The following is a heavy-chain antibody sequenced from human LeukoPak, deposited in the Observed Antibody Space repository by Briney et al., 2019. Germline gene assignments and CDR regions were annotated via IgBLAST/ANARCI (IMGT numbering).Heavy chain of an antibody. D-gene: IGHD3-22*01. V-gene: IGHV1-2*02. CDR3: ALLNYYDSGQRENY. J-gene: IGHJ4*02. CDR1: GYTFTGYY. Sequence: ASVKVSCKSSGYTFTGYYMHWVRQAPGQGLEWMGWINPNSGGTNYAQKFQGRVTMTRDTSISTAYMELSRLRSDDMAVYYCALLNYYDSGQRENYWGQGALVTVSS. CDR2: INPNSGGT.